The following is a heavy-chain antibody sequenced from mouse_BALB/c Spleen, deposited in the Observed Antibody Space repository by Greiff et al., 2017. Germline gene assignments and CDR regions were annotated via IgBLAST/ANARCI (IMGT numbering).Heavy chain of an antibody. D-gene: IGHD2-14*01. Sequence: VQLQQSGPELVKPGASVKMSCKASGYTFTSYVMHWVKQKPGQGLEWIGYINPYNDGTKYNEKFKGKATLTSDKSSSKAYMEFSSLTSEDSAVYYCARGEERRGDYGMDYWGQGTSVTVSS. V-gene: IGHV1-14*01. CDR2: INPYNDGT. CDR3: ARGEERRGDYGMDY. CDR1: GYTFTSYV. J-gene: IGHJ4*01.